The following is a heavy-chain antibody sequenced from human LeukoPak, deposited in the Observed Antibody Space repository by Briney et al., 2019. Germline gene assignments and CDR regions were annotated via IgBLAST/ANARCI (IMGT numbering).Heavy chain of an antibody. CDR3: ARAQNWVFDY. CDR2: IKQDGSEK. V-gene: IGHV3-7*01. D-gene: IGHD7-27*01. CDR1: GFTFSFYW. Sequence: GGSLRLSCGASGFTFSFYWMTWVRQAPGKGLEWVANIKQDGSEKYYVDSVKGRFTISRDNAKNSLYLQMNSLRAEDTAVYYCARAQNWVFDYWGQGTLVTVSS. J-gene: IGHJ4*02.